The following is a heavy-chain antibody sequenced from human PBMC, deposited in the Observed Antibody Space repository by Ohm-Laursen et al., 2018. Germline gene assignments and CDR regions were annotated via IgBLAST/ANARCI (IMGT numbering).Heavy chain of an antibody. J-gene: IGHJ4*02. CDR2: IKSKTDGGTT. CDR3: TRWMNDY. V-gene: IGHV3-15*01. CDR1: GLTFTYAW. Sequence: SRRLSCAASGLTFTYAWMSWVRQAPGKGLEWAGRIKSKTDGGTTDYAAPVKGRFTISRDDSKNTLYLQMNSLKTEDTAVYYCTRWMNDYWGQGTLVTVSS. D-gene: IGHD4-23*01.